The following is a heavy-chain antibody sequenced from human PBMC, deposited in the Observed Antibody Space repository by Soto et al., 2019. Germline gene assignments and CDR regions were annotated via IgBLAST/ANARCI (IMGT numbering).Heavy chain of an antibody. CDR1: GGSISSSSYY. CDR2: IYYSWST. CDR3: ARKPDWFDP. Sequence: QLQLQESGPGLVKPSETLSLTCTVSGGSISSSSYYWGWIRQPPGKGLEWIGSIYYSWSTYYNPTLKSRVTISVDTSKNQFSLKLSSVPAADTAVYYCARKPDWFDPWGQGTLVTVSS. V-gene: IGHV4-39*01. J-gene: IGHJ5*02.